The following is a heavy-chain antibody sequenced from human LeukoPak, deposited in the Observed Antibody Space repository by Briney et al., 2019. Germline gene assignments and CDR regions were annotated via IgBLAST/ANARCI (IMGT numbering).Heavy chain of an antibody. V-gene: IGHV1-18*01. J-gene: IGHJ4*02. CDR3: AGAVDCSSTSCYSFDY. CDR2: ISAYNGNT. CDR1: GYTFTSYG. D-gene: IGHD2-2*02. Sequence: ASVNVSCKASGYTFTSYGISWVRQAPGQGLEWMGWISAYNGNTNYAQKLQGRVTMTTDTSTSTAYMELRSLRSDDTAVYYCAGAVDCSSTSCYSFDYWGQGTLVTVSS.